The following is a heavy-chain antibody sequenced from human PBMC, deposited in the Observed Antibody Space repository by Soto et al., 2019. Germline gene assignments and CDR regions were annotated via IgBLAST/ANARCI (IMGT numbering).Heavy chain of an antibody. CDR3: AKDSRFLEWSGWFDP. CDR2: ISYDGSNK. V-gene: IGHV3-30*18. J-gene: IGHJ5*02. CDR1: GFTFSSYG. Sequence: PGGSLRLSCAASGFTFSSYGMHWVRQAPGKGLEWVAVISYDGSNKYYADSVKGRFTISRDNPKNTLYLQMNSLRAEDTAVYYCAKDSRFLEWSGWFDPWGQGTLVTVSS. D-gene: IGHD3-3*01.